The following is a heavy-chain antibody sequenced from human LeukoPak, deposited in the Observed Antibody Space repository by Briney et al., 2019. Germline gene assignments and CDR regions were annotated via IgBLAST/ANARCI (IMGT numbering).Heavy chain of an antibody. J-gene: IGHJ4*02. CDR2: ISGSGGST. V-gene: IGHV3-23*01. Sequence: GGSLRLSCAASGFTFSDYYMSWIRQAPGKGLEWVSAISGSGGSTYYADSVKGRFTISRDNSKNTLYLQMNSLRAEDTAVYYCAKVAATVSTGSYWGQGTLVTVSS. D-gene: IGHD4-17*01. CDR1: GFTFSDYY. CDR3: AKVAATVSTGSY.